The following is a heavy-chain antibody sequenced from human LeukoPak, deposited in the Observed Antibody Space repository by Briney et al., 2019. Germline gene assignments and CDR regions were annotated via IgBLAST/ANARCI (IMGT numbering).Heavy chain of an antibody. CDR2: IYSGGST. CDR3: AXXXXXFHNIAHDAFDI. D-gene: IGHD1-1*01. V-gene: IGHV3-66*01. J-gene: IGHJ3*02. Sequence: GGSLRLSCAASGFTVSSNYMSWVRQAPGKGLEWVSVIYSGGSTYYADSVKGRFTISRDNSKNTLYLQMNSLRAKDTAVYYCAXXXXXFHNIAHDAFDIWGQGTMVTVSS. CDR1: GFTVSSNY.